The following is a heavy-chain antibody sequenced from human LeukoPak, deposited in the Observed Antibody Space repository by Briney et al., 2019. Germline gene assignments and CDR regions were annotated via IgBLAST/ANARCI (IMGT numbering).Heavy chain of an antibody. Sequence: KGSETLSLTCAVYGGSFSGYYWSWIRQPPGKGLEWIGEINHSGSTNYNPSLKSRVTISVDTSKNQFSLKLSSVTAADTAVYYCASRVTVTTYVYWGQGTLVTVSS. V-gene: IGHV4-34*01. CDR3: ASRVTVTTYVY. J-gene: IGHJ4*02. D-gene: IGHD4-17*01. CDR2: INHSGST. CDR1: GGSFSGYY.